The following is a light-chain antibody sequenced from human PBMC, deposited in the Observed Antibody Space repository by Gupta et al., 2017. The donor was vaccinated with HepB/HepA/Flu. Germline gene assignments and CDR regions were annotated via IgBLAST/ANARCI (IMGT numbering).Light chain of an antibody. J-gene: IGLJ1*01. CDR3: CAYAGSDTYI. V-gene: IGLV2-11*01. Sequence: ALTQPRSVSGSPEQSVAVSCAGSSSNVGAYNYVFWYQQHPGKAPKLIIYDVNKRPSGVPDRFSGSKSDNTASLTISGLQAEDESDYYCCAYAGSDTYIFGTGTTVTVL. CDR1: SSNVGAYNY. CDR2: DVN.